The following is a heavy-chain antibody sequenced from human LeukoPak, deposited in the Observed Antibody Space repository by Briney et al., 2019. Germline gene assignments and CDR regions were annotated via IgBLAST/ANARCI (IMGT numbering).Heavy chain of an antibody. CDR1: GYTFTNYG. CDR3: ARDGTTATTFRFDP. V-gene: IGHV1-18*01. CDR2: ISGYNGKT. J-gene: IGHJ6*02. Sequence: GASVKVSCKASGYTFTNYGISWVRQAPGQGLEWMGWISGYNGKTNYAQKFQGRVTMTTNTSTSTAYMELRSLRSDDTAVYYCARDGTTATTFRFDPWGQGTTVTVSS. D-gene: IGHD1-1*01.